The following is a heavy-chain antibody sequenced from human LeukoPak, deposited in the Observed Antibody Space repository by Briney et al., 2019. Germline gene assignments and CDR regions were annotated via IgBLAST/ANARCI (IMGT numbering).Heavy chain of an antibody. Sequence: GGSLRLSCAASGFTFSSNRMHWVRQAPGKGLVWVSRINSDGSSTSYADSVKGRFTISRDNAKNTVYLQMNSLRAEDTAVYYCTRENLQEGILDYWGQGTLVTVPS. CDR1: GFTFSSNR. J-gene: IGHJ4*02. V-gene: IGHV3-74*01. D-gene: IGHD4-11*01. CDR3: TRENLQEGILDY. CDR2: INSDGSST.